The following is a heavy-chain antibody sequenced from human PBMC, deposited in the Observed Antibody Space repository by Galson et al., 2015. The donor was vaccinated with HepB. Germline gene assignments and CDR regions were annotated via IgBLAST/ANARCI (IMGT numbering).Heavy chain of an antibody. CDR3: TRVRYDWSDKADY. V-gene: IGHV3-15*01. CDR1: GITFRRAW. CDR2: IKYKGDGGTT. D-gene: IGHD3-16*01. Sequence: SLRLSCAASGITFRRAWLPWVRQAPGKGLEWVALIKYKGDGGTTAYAAPVEGRFIISNDDSKNTLYLQMNSLKTEDTAVYYCTRVRYDWSDKADYWGRGTPVTVSS. J-gene: IGHJ4*02.